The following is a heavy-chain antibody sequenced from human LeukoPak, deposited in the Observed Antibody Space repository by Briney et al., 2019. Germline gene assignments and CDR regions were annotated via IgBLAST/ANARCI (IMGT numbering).Heavy chain of an antibody. CDR2: LWHDGSNE. Sequence: GGSLRLSCAASGFTFSSYGMHWVRQAPGKGLEWVSVLWHDGSNEYYADSVKGRFTISSDNSMNTLYLQMNSLRAEDTAVYYCARGNGNSYGYLDSWGQGILVTVSS. CDR3: ARGNGNSYGYLDS. J-gene: IGHJ4*02. CDR1: GFTFSSYG. V-gene: IGHV3-33*01. D-gene: IGHD5-18*01.